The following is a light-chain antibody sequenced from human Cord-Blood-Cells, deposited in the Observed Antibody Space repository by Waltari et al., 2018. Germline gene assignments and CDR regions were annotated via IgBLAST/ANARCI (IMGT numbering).Light chain of an antibody. CDR1: QSISSW. CDR2: KAS. V-gene: IGKV1-5*03. J-gene: IGKJ2*03. CDR3: QQYNSYSPYS. Sequence: DIQMTQSPSTLSASVGDRVPITCRASQSISSWLAWYQQKPGKAPKPLIYKASSLESGVPSRFSGSGSVTEVTLTISSLQPDDFATYYCQQYNSYSPYSFGQGTKLEIK.